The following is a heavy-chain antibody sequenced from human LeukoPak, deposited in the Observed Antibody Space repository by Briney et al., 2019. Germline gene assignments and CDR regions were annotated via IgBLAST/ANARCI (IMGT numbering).Heavy chain of an antibody. CDR1: GGSISSSSYY. J-gene: IGHJ4*02. CDR2: IYYSGST. D-gene: IGHD3-3*01. V-gene: IGHV4-39*01. Sequence: SETLSLTCTVSGGSISSSSYYWGWIRQPPGKGLEWIGSIYYSGSTYYNPSVKSRVTISVDTSKNQFSLKLSSVTAADTAVYYCAILTYYDFWSGQVYYFDYWGQGTLVTVSS. CDR3: AILTYYDFWSGQVYYFDY.